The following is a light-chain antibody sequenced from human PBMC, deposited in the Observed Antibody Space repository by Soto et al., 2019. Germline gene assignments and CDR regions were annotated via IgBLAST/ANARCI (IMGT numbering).Light chain of an antibody. Sequence: GDRFTSTCRASQTISGRLAWYQQKAGKAPKVLISAASRLQSGVPSRFTGSGSGTHFTLTISSLQPEDSATYYCQQGYDTFWTFGQGTKVDIK. J-gene: IGKJ1*01. V-gene: IGKV1-39*01. CDR1: QTISGR. CDR3: QQGYDTFWT. CDR2: AAS.